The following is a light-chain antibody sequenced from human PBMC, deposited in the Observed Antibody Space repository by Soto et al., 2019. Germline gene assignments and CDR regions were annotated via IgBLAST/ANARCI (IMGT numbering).Light chain of an antibody. V-gene: IGLV1-44*01. J-gene: IGLJ2*01. Sequence: QSVLTQPPSASGTPGQRVTISCSGSGSSIGTNTVNWYRQLPGTAPKLLIYGNNQRPSGVPDRFPGSKSGTSASLAISGLQSEDEAEYYCAAWDGSLNNVLFGGGTKLTVL. CDR3: AAWDGSLNNVL. CDR2: GNN. CDR1: GSSIGTNT.